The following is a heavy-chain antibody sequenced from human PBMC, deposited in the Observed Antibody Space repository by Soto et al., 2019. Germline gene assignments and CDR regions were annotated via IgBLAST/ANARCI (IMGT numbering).Heavy chain of an antibody. D-gene: IGHD3-10*01. J-gene: IGHJ5*02. CDR3: VRHELHGFVNRFDH. V-gene: IGHV4-39*01. CDR1: GDSISSKIYH. CDR2: IFYVGST. Sequence: PSETLSLTCTVSGDSISSKIYHWGWLRQPPGKGLEWIGSIFYVGSTYYNPSLRSRVTISIDTTKNQFSLKFSSVTAADTAFYHCVRHELHGFVNRFDHWGQGTLVTVSS.